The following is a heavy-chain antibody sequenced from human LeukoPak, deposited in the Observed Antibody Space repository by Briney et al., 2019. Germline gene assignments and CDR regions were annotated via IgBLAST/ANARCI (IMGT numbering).Heavy chain of an antibody. J-gene: IGHJ3*02. CDR2: IYYSGST. V-gene: IGHV4-59*01. CDR1: GGSISRYY. Sequence: SESLSLTCTVSGGSISRYYWSWIRQPPGKGLEWIGYIYYSGSTNYDPSLKSRVTISVDTSKNQFSLKLSSVTAADTAVYYCAREGTAMVGDAFDIWGQGTMVTVSS. CDR3: AREGTAMVGDAFDI. D-gene: IGHD5-18*01.